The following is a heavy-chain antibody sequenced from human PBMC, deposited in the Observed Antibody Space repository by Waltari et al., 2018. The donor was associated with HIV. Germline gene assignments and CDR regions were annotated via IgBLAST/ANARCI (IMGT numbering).Heavy chain of an antibody. Sequence: QVQLQESGPGLVKPSDTLSLTCAVSDFSITSGHYWGWIRQSPGKGLEWIGSVFHSGRTFYKPSFKSRVSISVDTAKNQFSLKLTSVTAADTAVYYCARQPAPDSTWFQIYFDYWGQGTVFTVSS. CDR1: DFSITSGHY. CDR3: ARQPAPDSTWFQIYFDY. V-gene: IGHV4-38-2*01. CDR2: VFHSGRT. D-gene: IGHD6-13*01. J-gene: IGHJ4*02.